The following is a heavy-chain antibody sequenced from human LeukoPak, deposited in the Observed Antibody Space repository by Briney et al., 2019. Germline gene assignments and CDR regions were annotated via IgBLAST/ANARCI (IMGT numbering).Heavy chain of an antibody. CDR2: IKQDGSEK. CDR1: GFTFSNYW. CDR3: ARDRDYYDSSGYYAHYLDY. J-gene: IGHJ4*02. D-gene: IGHD3-22*01. Sequence: GGSLRLSCAASGFTFSNYWMSWVRQARGKGLKWVANIKQDGSEKYYVDSVTGRFTISRGNAKNSLYLQMNSLRAEDTAVYYCARDRDYYDSSGYYAHYLDYWGQGTLVTVSS. V-gene: IGHV3-7*04.